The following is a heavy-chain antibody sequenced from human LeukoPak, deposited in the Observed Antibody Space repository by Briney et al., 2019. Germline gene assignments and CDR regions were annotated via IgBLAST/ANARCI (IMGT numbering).Heavy chain of an antibody. V-gene: IGHV3-23*01. D-gene: IGHD3-9*01. CDR3: AKWGDYDILTGYYDSDY. J-gene: IGHJ4*02. CDR1: GFTFNNYA. CDR2: ITGSGGTT. Sequence: GGSLRLSCVASGFTFNNYAMSWVRQAPGKGLEWVSAITGSGGTTFYADSVKGRFTISRENSKNTLYLQMNSLRAEDTAVYYCAKWGDYDILTGYYDSDYWGQGTPVTVSS.